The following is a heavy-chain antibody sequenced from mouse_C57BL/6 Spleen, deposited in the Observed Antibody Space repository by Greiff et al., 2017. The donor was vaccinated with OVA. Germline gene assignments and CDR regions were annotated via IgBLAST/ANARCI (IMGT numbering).Heavy chain of an antibody. Sequence: QVQLKESGPGLVQPSQSLSITCTVSGFSLTSYGVHWVRQSPGKGLEWLGVIWSGGSTDYNAAFISRLSISKDNSKSQVFFKMNSLQADDTAIYYCARNWGYDGYFYAMDDWGQGTSVTVSS. CDR2: IWSGGST. D-gene: IGHD2-3*01. V-gene: IGHV2-2*01. CDR3: ARNWGYDGYFYAMDD. J-gene: IGHJ4*01. CDR1: GFSLTSYG.